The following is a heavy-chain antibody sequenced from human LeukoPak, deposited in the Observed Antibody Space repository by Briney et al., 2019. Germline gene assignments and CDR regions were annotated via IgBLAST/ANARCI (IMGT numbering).Heavy chain of an antibody. Sequence: SETLSLTCTVSGGSISSSSYSWGWIRQPPGQGLEWIGTVYYGGSTYYNPSLPSLKSRVTISVDRSRNQFSLKLNSVTAADTAVYYCAREKYDTSPDYWGQGTLVTVSS. CDR3: AREKYDTSPDY. J-gene: IGHJ4*02. V-gene: IGHV4-39*07. CDR2: VYYGGST. CDR1: GGSISSSSYS. D-gene: IGHD2/OR15-2a*01.